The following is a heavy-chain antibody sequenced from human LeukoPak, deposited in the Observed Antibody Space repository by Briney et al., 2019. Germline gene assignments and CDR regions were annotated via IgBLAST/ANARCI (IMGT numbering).Heavy chain of an antibody. J-gene: IGHJ4*02. CDR2: LDWDDDK. D-gene: IGHD2-21*01. V-gene: IGHV2-70*11. CDR1: GFSLSTNGMC. CDR3: ARIIGWGSRTFDF. Sequence: SGPALVKPTQTLTLTCTFSGFSLSTNGMCVNWIRQPPGEALEWLARLDWDDDKYYTRSLKTRLTISKDTSKNEVVLTMTNMDPVDTATYYCARIIGWGSRTFDFWGQGILVTVSS.